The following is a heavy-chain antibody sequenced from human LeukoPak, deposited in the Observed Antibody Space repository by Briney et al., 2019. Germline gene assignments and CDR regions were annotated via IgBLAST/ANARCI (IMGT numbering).Heavy chain of an antibody. Sequence: SQTLSLTCTVSGGSISSGDYYWSWIRQPPGKGLEWIGYIYYSGSTYYNPSLKSRVTISVDTSKNQFSLKLSSVTAADTAVYYCDRAPAATNWFDPWGPGTLVTVSS. V-gene: IGHV4-30-4*08. CDR3: DRAPAATNWFDP. CDR1: GGSISSGDYY. D-gene: IGHD2-15*01. J-gene: IGHJ5*02. CDR2: IYYSGST.